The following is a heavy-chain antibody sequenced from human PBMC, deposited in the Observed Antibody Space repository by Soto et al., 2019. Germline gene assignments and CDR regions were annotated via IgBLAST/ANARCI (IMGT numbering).Heavy chain of an antibody. Sequence: QVQLVQSGPEMKKPGSSVKVSCKISGGTFSGTAINWVRQAPGQGHEWVGGIIPVFATTHYPQKFQGRVTITADDSTNTVYLELNRLRSADTAVYHCVRAPHNYRFKFVHWGQGTRVTVTS. CDR1: GGTFSGTA. D-gene: IGHD4-4*01. V-gene: IGHV1-69*01. CDR2: IIPVFATT. CDR3: VRAPHNYRFKFVH. J-gene: IGHJ4*02.